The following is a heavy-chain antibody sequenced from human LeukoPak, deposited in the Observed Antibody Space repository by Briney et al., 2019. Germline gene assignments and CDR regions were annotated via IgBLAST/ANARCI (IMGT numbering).Heavy chain of an antibody. CDR3: ARGDSSGYYYLYEAAFDI. J-gene: IGHJ3*02. Sequence: SETLSLTCTVSGGSISSYYWGWIRQPPGNELEWMGYIYYSGSTNYNPSLKSRVTISVDTSKNQFSLKMSSVTAADTAVYYCARGDSSGYYYLYEAAFDIWGQGTMVTVSS. D-gene: IGHD3-22*01. CDR2: IYYSGST. CDR1: GGSISSYY. V-gene: IGHV4-59*01.